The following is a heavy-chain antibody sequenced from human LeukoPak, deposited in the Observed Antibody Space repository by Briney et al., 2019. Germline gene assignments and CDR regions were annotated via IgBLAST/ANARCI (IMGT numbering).Heavy chain of an antibody. D-gene: IGHD3-10*01. Sequence: GGSLRLCCASSWFTASSNYMSWVRQAPGKGLEWGSVIYSGGTTYYADSVKGRFTISSDNSKNTLYLQMNSLRAEDTAVYYCASMRSFYFDYWGQGTLVTVSS. CDR3: ASMRSFYFDY. CDR2: IYSGGTT. CDR1: WFTASSNY. J-gene: IGHJ4*02. V-gene: IGHV3-66*01.